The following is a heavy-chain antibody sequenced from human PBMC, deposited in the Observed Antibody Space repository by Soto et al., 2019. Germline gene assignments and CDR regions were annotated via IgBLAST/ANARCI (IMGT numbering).Heavy chain of an antibody. CDR2: ISYDGSNK. CDR1: GFTFGSYG. D-gene: IGHD1-26*01. V-gene: IGHV3-30*18. Sequence: GGSLRLSCAASGFTFGSYGMHWVRQAPGKGLEWVAVISYDGSNKYYADSVKGRFTISRDNSKNTLYLQMNSLRAEDTAVYYCAKECCGSYTLTDYWGQGTLVTVSS. J-gene: IGHJ4*02. CDR3: AKECCGSYTLTDY.